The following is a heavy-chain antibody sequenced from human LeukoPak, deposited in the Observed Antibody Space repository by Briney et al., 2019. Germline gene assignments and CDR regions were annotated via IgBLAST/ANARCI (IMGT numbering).Heavy chain of an antibody. D-gene: IGHD2-21*02. Sequence: AGGSLRLSCAASTFAFTNYATHWVRQAPGRGLEWVALISYDGSNKYYADSVEGRFTISRDNSKNTLYLQLTNLRAEDTAVYFCARVGSGFTLTAHFDYWGQGTLVTVSS. CDR2: ISYDGSNK. CDR3: ARVGSGFTLTAHFDY. J-gene: IGHJ4*02. CDR1: TFAFTNYA. V-gene: IGHV3-30-3*01.